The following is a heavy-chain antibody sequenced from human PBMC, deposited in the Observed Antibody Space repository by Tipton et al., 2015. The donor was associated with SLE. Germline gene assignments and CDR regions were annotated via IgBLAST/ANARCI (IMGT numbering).Heavy chain of an antibody. J-gene: IGHJ6*02. CDR1: GGSISSHF. CDR2: MYYSGST. V-gene: IGHV4-59*08. Sequence: GLVKPSETLSLTCTVSGGSISSHFWTWIRQPPGKGLEWIGYMYYSGSTNYNPSLKSRVAISVDTSKNQFSLRLNSVTAADTAVYYCARPVPTYGMDVWGQGTTVTVSS. CDR3: ARPVPTYGMDV.